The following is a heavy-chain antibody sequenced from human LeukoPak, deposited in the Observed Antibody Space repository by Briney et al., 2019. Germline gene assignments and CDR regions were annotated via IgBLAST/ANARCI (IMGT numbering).Heavy chain of an antibody. Sequence: AGGSLRLSCAASGFTFSSYWMSWVRQAPGKGLEWVANIKQDGSGTYYGDSVKGRFTIPRDNAKNSLYLQMNSLRAEDTAVYYCARDNSIPAAGSDYWGQGTLVTVSS. CDR1: GFTFSSYW. D-gene: IGHD6-25*01. V-gene: IGHV3-7*01. J-gene: IGHJ4*02. CDR3: ARDNSIPAAGSDY. CDR2: IKQDGSGT.